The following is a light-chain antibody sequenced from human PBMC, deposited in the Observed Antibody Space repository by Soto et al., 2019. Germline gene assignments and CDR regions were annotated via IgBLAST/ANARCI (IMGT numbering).Light chain of an antibody. V-gene: IGLV1-51*01. CDR1: SSNIGGNS. CDR3: GSWDSSLSAYV. J-gene: IGLJ1*01. CDR2: DDN. Sequence: QAVLTHPLSLSAAPGQKVTISCSGSSSNIGGNSVSWYQQLPGTAPKLLMYDDNKRPSGIPDRFSGCKSGTSATLGITGFQTGDEGDYYCGSWDSSLSAYVFGTGTKV.